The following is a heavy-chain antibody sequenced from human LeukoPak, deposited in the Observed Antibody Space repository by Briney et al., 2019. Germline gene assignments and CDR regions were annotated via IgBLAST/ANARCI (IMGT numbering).Heavy chain of an antibody. CDR1: GDTFTVYY. J-gene: IGHJ5*02. D-gene: IGHD6-19*01. CDR2: INPNIGGT. Sequence: ASVKVSCKASGDTFTVYYMHCVRQAPGQGLERMGWINPNIGGTNYAPTFQGKVTMPRDTSISTDYMELSRLRSDDTAVYYCARERGGIAVAGTLIWFDPWGQGTLVTVSS. V-gene: IGHV1-2*02. CDR3: ARERGGIAVAGTLIWFDP.